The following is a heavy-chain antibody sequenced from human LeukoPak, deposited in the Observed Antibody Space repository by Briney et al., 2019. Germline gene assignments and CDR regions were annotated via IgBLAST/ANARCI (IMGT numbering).Heavy chain of an antibody. CDR1: GGSFSGYY. Sequence: SETLSLTCAVSGGSFSGYYWSWIRQPPGKGLEWIGEINHSGATNYNPSLKSRVTISADTSKNQFSLKLSSVTAADTAVYYCAASRRAYETTVTTWSSIYFDHWGQGTLVTFSS. V-gene: IGHV4-34*01. D-gene: IGHD4-17*01. CDR2: INHSGAT. J-gene: IGHJ4*02. CDR3: AASRRAYETTVTTWSSIYFDH.